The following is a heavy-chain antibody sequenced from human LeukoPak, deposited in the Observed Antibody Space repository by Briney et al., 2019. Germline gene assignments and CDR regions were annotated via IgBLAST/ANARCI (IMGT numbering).Heavy chain of an antibody. CDR3: ARDESAYFDS. CDR1: GFTFSNYW. V-gene: IGHV3-74*01. J-gene: IGHJ4*02. D-gene: IGHD4/OR15-4a*01. CDR2: ISRDGSNT. Sequence: GGSLRLSCAASGFTFSNYWMHWVRQAPGKGLVWVSHISRDGSNTFYADSVKGRFTISRDNAKNTLSLQLNSLRAEDTAVYYCARDESAYFDSWDQGTLATVTS.